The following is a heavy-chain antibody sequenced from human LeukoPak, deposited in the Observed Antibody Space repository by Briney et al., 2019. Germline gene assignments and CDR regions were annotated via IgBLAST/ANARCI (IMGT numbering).Heavy chain of an antibody. D-gene: IGHD5-24*01. J-gene: IGHJ4*02. CDR2: ISSSSSYM. CDR3: ARAGMATSTPFDY. CDR1: GFTFSSYS. V-gene: IGHV3-21*01. Sequence: GGSLRLTCAASGFTFSSYSMNWVRQAPGKGLEWVSSISSSSSYMYYADSVKGRFTVSRDNAKNSLYLQMNSLRAEDTAVYYCARAGMATSTPFDYWGQGTLVTVSS.